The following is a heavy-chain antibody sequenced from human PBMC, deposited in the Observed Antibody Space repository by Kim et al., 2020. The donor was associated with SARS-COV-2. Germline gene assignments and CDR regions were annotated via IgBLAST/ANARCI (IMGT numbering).Heavy chain of an antibody. CDR3: GADDGEGYCSGGSCSPLEGYYYGMDV. D-gene: IGHD2-15*01. J-gene: IGHJ6*02. CDR2: IKYDGTMT. CDR1: GFPFSTYW. V-gene: IGHV3-74*01. Sequence: GGSLRLSCAASGFPFSTYWMHWVRQYPGEGLVWVSRIKYDGTMTNYADSVKGRFTTSRDNAKNTLYLQLDSLGVEDTAVYYCGADDGEGYCSGGSCSPLEGYYYGMDVWGQGTTVTVSS.